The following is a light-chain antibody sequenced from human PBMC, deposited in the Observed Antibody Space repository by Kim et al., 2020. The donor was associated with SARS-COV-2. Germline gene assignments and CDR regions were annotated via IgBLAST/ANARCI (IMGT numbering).Light chain of an antibody. J-gene: IGKJ2*01. Sequence: SGSVGDRVTITCRASQTISSWLAWYRQKPGKAPKLLIYKASSLESAVPSRFSGSGSGTKFTLTISSLQPDDFATYYCEQYNSSPYTFGQGTKLEI. CDR2: KAS. CDR3: EQYNSSPYT. CDR1: QTISSW. V-gene: IGKV1-5*03.